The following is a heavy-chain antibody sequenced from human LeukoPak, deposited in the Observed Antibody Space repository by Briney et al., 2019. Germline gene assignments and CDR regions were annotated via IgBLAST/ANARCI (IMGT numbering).Heavy chain of an antibody. Sequence: KSSQTLSFTCTVSGGSISSGDYYGSWIRQPPGKGLEWIGYIYYSGSTYYNPSLKSRVTISVDTSKNQFSLKLSSVTAADTAVYYCARYSGYDDGYDYWGQGTLVTVSS. CDR3: ARYSGYDDGYDY. V-gene: IGHV4-30-4*01. CDR1: GGSISSGDYY. D-gene: IGHD5-12*01. CDR2: IYYSGST. J-gene: IGHJ4*02.